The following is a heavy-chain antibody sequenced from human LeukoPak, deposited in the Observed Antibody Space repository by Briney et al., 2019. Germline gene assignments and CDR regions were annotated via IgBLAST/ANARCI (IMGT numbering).Heavy chain of an antibody. V-gene: IGHV4-59*08. CDR3: ARNGGSGWSDY. D-gene: IGHD6-19*01. J-gene: IGHJ4*02. CDR2: IHYSGST. Sequence: SETLSLTCTVSGGSISNYYWSWIRQPPGKGLEWIGDIHYSGSTNDNPSLKSRVTISIDTSKNQFSLNPNSVTAADTAVYYCARNGGSGWSDYWGQGILVTVSS. CDR1: GGSISNYY.